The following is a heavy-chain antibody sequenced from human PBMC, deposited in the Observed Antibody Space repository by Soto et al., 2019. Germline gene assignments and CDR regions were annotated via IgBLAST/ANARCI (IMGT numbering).Heavy chain of an antibody. CDR1: GLTFSSYW. D-gene: IGHD4-17*01. J-gene: IGHJ4*02. V-gene: IGHV3-7*01. CDR2: INQDGSAK. Sequence: GGSLRLSCVASGLTFSSYWMSWVRQAPGKGLEWVANINQDGSAKYYVDSVKGRFTISRDNAKNSLYLQMSSLRAEDTAVYYCARTPYGDHVGYWGQGTLVTVSS. CDR3: ARTPYGDHVGY.